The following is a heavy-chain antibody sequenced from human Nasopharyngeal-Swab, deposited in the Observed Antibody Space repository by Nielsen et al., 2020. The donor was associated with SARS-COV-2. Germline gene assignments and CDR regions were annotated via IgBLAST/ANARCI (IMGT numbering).Heavy chain of an antibody. V-gene: IGHV4-31*02. D-gene: IGHD3-10*01. CDR3: ARNWRSGSMDV. Sequence: RQAPGKGLEWIGHIYYSGSTYYNPSLKSRVTISVDTSKNQFSLKLSSVTAADTAVYYCARNWRSGSMDVWGKGTTVTVSS. J-gene: IGHJ6*03. CDR2: IYYSGST.